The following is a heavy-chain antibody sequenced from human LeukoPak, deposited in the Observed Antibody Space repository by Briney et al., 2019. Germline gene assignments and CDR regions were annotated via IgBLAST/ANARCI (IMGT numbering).Heavy chain of an antibody. Sequence: PSETLSLTCTVSGGSISSYYWSWIRQPAGKGLEWIGRIYTSGSTNYNPSLKSRVTMSVDTSKNQFSLKLSSVTAADTAVYYCARDSHTSSSSWYVDYYYYYMDVWGKGTTVTVSS. D-gene: IGHD6-13*01. J-gene: IGHJ6*03. V-gene: IGHV4-4*07. CDR3: ARDSHTSSSSWYVDYYYYYMDV. CDR2: IYTSGST. CDR1: GGSISSYY.